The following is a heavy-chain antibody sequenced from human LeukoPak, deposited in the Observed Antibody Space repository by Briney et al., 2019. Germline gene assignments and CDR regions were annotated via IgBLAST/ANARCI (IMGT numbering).Heavy chain of an antibody. CDR1: GYTFTSYD. CDR3: ARGVKRRNLKYVWGSLPYYFDY. Sequence: ASVKVSCKASGYTFTSYDINWVRQATGQGLEWMGWVNPNSGNTGYAQKFQGRVTMTRNTSISTAYMELSSLRSEDTAVYYCARGVKRRNLKYVWGSLPYYFDYWGQGTLVTVSS. D-gene: IGHD3-16*01. CDR2: VNPNSGNT. J-gene: IGHJ4*02. V-gene: IGHV1-8*01.